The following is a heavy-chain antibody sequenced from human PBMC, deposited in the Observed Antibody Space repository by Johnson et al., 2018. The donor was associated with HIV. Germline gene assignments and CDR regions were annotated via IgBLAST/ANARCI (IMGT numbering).Heavy chain of an antibody. V-gene: IGHV3-9*01. D-gene: IGHD6-13*01. J-gene: IGHJ3*02. CDR1: GFTFSSYA. CDR2: SSWNSGSI. CDR3: AKGMGPGIAAALGAFDI. Sequence: VHLVESGGGVVQPGRSLRLSCAASGFTFSSYAMHWVRQAPGKGLEWVAGSSWNSGSIGYADSVKGRFTISRDNAKTSLHLQMNSLRAEDTALYYCAKGMGPGIAAALGAFDIWGQGTMVTVSS.